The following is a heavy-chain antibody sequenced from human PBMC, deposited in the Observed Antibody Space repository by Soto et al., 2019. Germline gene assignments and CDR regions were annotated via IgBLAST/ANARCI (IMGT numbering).Heavy chain of an antibody. J-gene: IGHJ6*02. D-gene: IGHD2-21*01. CDR3: AASCVGCGGFNYYGMDV. CDR2: VYHTGST. V-gene: IGHV4-31*03. Sequence: PSETLSLTCTVSGDSMSRGGYYWSWIRLPPGKGLEWIGFVYHTGSTYYSPSLKSRVTISVDTSKNQFSLKLSSVTAADTAVYYCAASCVGCGGFNYYGMDVWGQGTTVTVSS. CDR1: GDSMSRGGYY.